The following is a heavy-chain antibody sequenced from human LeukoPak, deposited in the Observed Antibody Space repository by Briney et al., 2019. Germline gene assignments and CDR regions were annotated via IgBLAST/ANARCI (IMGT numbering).Heavy chain of an antibody. CDR2: TNPNSGGT. D-gene: IGHD3-10*01. CDR3: ARSRMVRGVMSWFDP. J-gene: IGHJ5*02. CDR1: GYTFTGYY. Sequence: GASVKVSCKASGYTFTGYYMHWVRQAPGQGLEWMGWTNPNSGGTNYAQKFQGRVTMTRDTSISTAYMELSRLRSDDTAVYYCARSRMVRGVMSWFDPWGQGTLVTVSS. V-gene: IGHV1-2*02.